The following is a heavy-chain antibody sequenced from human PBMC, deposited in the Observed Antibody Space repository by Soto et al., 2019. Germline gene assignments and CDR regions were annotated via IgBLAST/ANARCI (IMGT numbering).Heavy chain of an antibody. V-gene: IGHV1-3*05. D-gene: IGHD1-26*01. CDR1: GYTFTSYA. CDR2: INAGNGNT. Sequence: QVQLVQSGAEEKKPGASVKVSCKASGYTFTSYAMHWVRQAPGQRLEWMGWINAGNGNTKYSQKFQGRVTITRDTSASTAYMELSSLRSEDTAVYSFARVLVGATPVDYWGQGTLVTVSS. J-gene: IGHJ4*02. CDR3: ARVLVGATPVDY.